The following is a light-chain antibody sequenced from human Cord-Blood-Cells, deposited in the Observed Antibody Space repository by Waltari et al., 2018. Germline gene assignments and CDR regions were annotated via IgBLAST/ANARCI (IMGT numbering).Light chain of an antibody. CDR3: QQYGSSRT. Sequence: EIVLTQSPGTLSLSPGTSATLSCRASQSISSSYLAWYQQKPGQAPRLLIYGASSKATGIPDRFSGSGSGTDFTLTISRLEPEDFAVYYCQQYGSSRTFGQGTKLEIK. J-gene: IGKJ2*01. CDR1: QSISSSY. V-gene: IGKV3-20*01. CDR2: GAS.